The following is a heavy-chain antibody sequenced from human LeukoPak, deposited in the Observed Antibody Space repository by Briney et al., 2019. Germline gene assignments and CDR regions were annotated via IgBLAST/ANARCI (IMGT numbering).Heavy chain of an antibody. J-gene: IGHJ4*02. Sequence: PGGSLRLSCAASGFFFSNSGMPWVRQAPGKRLELVAILPYDGNNKYYADSVKGRLTASRDNSENTLYLQMNSLRSEDTAVYYCAKDGLYCTGGSCYNLLNYWGQGTLVIVSS. CDR2: LPYDGNNK. CDR1: GFFFSNSG. D-gene: IGHD2-15*01. CDR3: AKDGLYCTGGSCYNLLNY. V-gene: IGHV3-30*18.